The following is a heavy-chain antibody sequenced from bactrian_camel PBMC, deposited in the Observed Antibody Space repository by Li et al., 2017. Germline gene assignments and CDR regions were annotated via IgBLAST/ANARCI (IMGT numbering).Heavy chain of an antibody. V-gene: IGHV3S54*01. CDR3: AARPPYSDYGGPTGHPDDFGY. Sequence: HVQLVESGGGSVQAGGSLRLSCAASGDTSSTNCMGWLRQAPGKEREGIAAIYSGGGSTYYADSVKGRFTISQDNSTVWLQMNSLKPEGTAMYYCAARPPYSDYGGPTGHPDDFGYWGQGTQVT. CDR1: GDTSSTNC. J-gene: IGHJ6*01. D-gene: IGHD4*01. CDR2: IYSGGGST.